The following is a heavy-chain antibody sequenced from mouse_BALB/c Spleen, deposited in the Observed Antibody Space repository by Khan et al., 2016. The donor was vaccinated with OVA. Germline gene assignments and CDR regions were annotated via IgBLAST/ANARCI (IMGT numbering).Heavy chain of an antibody. CDR2: IWSGGRT. Sequence: QVQLKESGPGLVQPSQSLSITCTVSGFSLTIYGIHWVRQSPGKDLEWLGVIWSGGRTDYNAAFISRLSITKDDSKNQVFFKVNSLQADDTAIYYCARHSYRYDFTYWGQGTLVTVSA. D-gene: IGHD2-14*01. V-gene: IGHV2-4-1*01. CDR3: ARHSYRYDFTY. J-gene: IGHJ3*01. CDR1: GFSLTIYG.